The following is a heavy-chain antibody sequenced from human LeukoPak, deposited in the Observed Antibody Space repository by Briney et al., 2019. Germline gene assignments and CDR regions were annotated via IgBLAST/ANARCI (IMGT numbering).Heavy chain of an antibody. D-gene: IGHD5-24*01. Sequence: SQTLSLTCAISGDSVSTNSVAWNWIRQSPSRGLEWLGRTSYRSKWYNDYVVSVKSRITITPDTSENQFSLQLNSVTPEDTAVYYCAREAEITRFDYWGQGTLVTVSS. V-gene: IGHV6-1*01. CDR2: TSYRSKWYN. CDR1: GDSVSTNSVA. J-gene: IGHJ4*02. CDR3: AREAEITRFDY.